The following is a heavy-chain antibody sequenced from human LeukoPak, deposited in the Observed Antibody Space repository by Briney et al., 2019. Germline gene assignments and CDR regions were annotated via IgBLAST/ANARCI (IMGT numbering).Heavy chain of an antibody. CDR1: GGSISSSSYY. Sequence: SETLSLTCTVSGGSISSSSYYWRCIRQPPGKGLEWIGSIYYSGSTYYNPSLKSRVTISVDTSKNQFSRKLSSVTAADTAVYYCARLVRGVNDYWGQGTLVTVSS. CDR3: ARLVRGVNDY. CDR2: IYYSGST. D-gene: IGHD3-10*01. J-gene: IGHJ4*02. V-gene: IGHV4-39*01.